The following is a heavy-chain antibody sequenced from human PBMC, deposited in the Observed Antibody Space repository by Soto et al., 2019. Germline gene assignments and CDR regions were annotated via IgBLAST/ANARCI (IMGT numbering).Heavy chain of an antibody. CDR2: VYYTGTT. CDR3: ARDLAAVPRAFDY. V-gene: IGHV4-59*01. J-gene: IGHJ4*02. Sequence: SEPLSLSCSVSGGSIISYVYIWIRPPPGQGLEWIGSVYYTGTTDYNPALKSRVTISVDTSKTQFSLNLRSVTAADTAVYYCARDLAAVPRAFDYWGRGTLVTVSS. D-gene: IGHD6-13*01. CDR1: GGSIISYV.